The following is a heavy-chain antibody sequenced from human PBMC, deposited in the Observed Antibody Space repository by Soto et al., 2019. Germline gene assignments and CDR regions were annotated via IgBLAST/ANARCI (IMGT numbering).Heavy chain of an antibody. CDR1: GFTFSSYA. J-gene: IGHJ4*02. D-gene: IGHD6-13*01. CDR3: AKVPDAHMSAAGPGFDY. Sequence: GGSLRLSCAASGFTFSSYAMSWVRQAPGKGLAWVSGISGSGGLTDYSDSVKGRFTISRDKSKNTLYLQMNSLRAEDTAEYFCAKVPDAHMSAAGPGFDYWGQGTLVTVSS. V-gene: IGHV3-23*01. CDR2: ISGSGGLT.